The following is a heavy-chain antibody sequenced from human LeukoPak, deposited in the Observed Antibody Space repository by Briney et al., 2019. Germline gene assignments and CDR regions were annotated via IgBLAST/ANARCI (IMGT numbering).Heavy chain of an antibody. CDR2: ISGSGGST. D-gene: IGHD3-9*01. J-gene: IGHJ4*02. CDR1: GLTFSSYA. V-gene: IGHV3-23*01. CDR3: AKVGLFLRYFDWLPNY. Sequence: GGSLRLSCAASGLTFSSYAMSWVRQAPGKGLEWVSAISGSGGSTYYADSVKGRFTISRDNSKNTLYLQMNSLRAEDTAVYYCAKVGLFLRYFDWLPNYWGQGTLVTVSS.